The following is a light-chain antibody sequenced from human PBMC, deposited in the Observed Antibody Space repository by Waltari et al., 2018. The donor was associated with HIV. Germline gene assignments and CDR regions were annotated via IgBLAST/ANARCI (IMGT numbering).Light chain of an antibody. J-gene: IGKJ2*02. CDR3: HQYNDWPRCT. CDR2: GAS. Sequence: VLLTQSPVTLSVSPGDRVTLSCEASQNIGPYLAWYQQKTGQPPSLLVYGASIRAPGIPARFTGSGSGTDFNLIIDGLQPDDCAVYYCHQYNDWPRCTFGQGTKVEIK. V-gene: IGKV3D-15*01. CDR1: QNIGPY.